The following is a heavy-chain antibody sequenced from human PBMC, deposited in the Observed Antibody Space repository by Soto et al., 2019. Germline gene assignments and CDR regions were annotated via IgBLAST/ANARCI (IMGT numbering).Heavy chain of an antibody. V-gene: IGHV5-51*01. CDR3: ARLDGYNSNYYGMDV. J-gene: IGHJ6*02. Sequence: LGESLKISCKGSGYSFTSYWIGWVRQMPGKGLEWMGIIYPGDSDTRYSPSFQGQVTISADKSIRTAYLQWSSLKASDTAMYYCARLDGYNSNYYGMDVWGQGTTVTVSS. CDR1: GYSFTSYW. CDR2: IYPGDSDT. D-gene: IGHD5-12*01.